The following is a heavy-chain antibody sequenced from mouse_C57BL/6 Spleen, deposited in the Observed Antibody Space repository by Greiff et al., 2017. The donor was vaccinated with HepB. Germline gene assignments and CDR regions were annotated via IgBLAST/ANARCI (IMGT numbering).Heavy chain of an antibody. J-gene: IGHJ2*01. D-gene: IGHD1-1*01. Sequence: QVQLKQPGAELVKPGASVKMSCKASGYTFTSYWITWVKQRPGQGLEWIGDIYPGSGSTNYNEKFKSKATLTVDTSSSTAYMQLSSLTSEASAVYYCARSRNYYGSSYVTFFDYWGQGTTLTVSS. V-gene: IGHV1-55*01. CDR1: GYTFTSYW. CDR2: IYPGSGST. CDR3: ARSRNYYGSSYVTFFDY.